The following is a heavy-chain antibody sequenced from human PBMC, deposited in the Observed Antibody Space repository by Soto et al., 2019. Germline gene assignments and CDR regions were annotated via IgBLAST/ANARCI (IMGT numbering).Heavy chain of an antibody. Sequence: GGSLRLSCAASGLTFSSYGLHWVRQAPGKGLEWVAVISDDGTKKNYGDSVKGRFTISRDNSKNTLYLQMNSLRVEDTAVYYCAKDRYQLLSTVGYYFDYWGQGTLVTVSS. D-gene: IGHD2-2*01. CDR2: ISDDGTKK. J-gene: IGHJ4*02. CDR3: AKDRYQLLSTVGYYFDY. V-gene: IGHV3-30*18. CDR1: GLTFSSYG.